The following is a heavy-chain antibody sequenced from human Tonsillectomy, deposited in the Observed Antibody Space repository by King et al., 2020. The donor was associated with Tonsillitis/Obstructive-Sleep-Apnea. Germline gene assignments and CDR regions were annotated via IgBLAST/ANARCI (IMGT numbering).Heavy chain of an antibody. Sequence: QLVQSGAEVKKPGESLKISCKGSGYCFTTYWIAWVRQMPGKGLECVGIIYPPDSDTRYSPSFQGLVTISADKSFSTAYLQWSSLKASDTAIYFCARWVGYGSPIDYSGQGTLVTVSS. CDR2: IYPPDSDT. CDR3: ARWVGYGSPIDY. V-gene: IGHV5-51*03. J-gene: IGHJ4*02. CDR1: GYCFTTYW. D-gene: IGHD2-15*01.